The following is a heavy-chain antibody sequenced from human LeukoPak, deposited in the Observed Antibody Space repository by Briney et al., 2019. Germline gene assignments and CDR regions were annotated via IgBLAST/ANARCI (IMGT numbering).Heavy chain of an antibody. Sequence: GRSLRLSCAASGFTFSTYEMNWVRQAPGKGLEWVSYISSTGSNIYYADSVKGRFTISRDNAKNSLYLQMNSLRAEDTAVYYCARMGLVFGGIDYWGQGTLVTVSS. CDR1: GFTFSTYE. J-gene: IGHJ4*02. D-gene: IGHD3-10*02. V-gene: IGHV3-48*03. CDR2: ISSTGSNI. CDR3: ARMGLVFGGIDY.